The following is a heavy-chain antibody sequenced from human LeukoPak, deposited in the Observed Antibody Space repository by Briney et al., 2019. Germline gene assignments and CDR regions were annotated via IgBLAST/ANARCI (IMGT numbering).Heavy chain of an antibody. J-gene: IGHJ5*02. CDR2: IYNSGST. Sequence: PSETLSLICIVSGGSISSYYWSWIRQPPGKGLEWIGYIYNSGSTSYNPSLKSRVTISVDTSKNQFSLKLSAVTAADTAVYYCARGSLSGSYSPFDPWGQGTLVTVSS. D-gene: IGHD1-26*01. CDR1: GGSISSYY. CDR3: ARGSLSGSYSPFDP. V-gene: IGHV4-59*01.